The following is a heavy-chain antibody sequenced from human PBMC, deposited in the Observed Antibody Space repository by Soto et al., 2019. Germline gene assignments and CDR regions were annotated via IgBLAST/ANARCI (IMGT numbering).Heavy chain of an antibody. CDR1: GYTFTSYG. CDR2: ISAYNGNT. CDR3: ARAGSGYYYDSSGPWPGDY. J-gene: IGHJ4*02. V-gene: IGHV1-18*04. Sequence: GASVKVSCKASGYTFTSYGISWVRQAPGQGLEWMGWISAYNGNTNYAQKLQGRVTMTTDTSTSTAYMELRSLRSDDTAVYYCARAGSGYYYDSSGPWPGDYWGQGTLVTVYS. D-gene: IGHD3-22*01.